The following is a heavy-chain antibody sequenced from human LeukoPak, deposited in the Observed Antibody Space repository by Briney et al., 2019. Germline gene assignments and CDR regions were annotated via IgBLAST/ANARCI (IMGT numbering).Heavy chain of an antibody. D-gene: IGHD3-16*01. CDR3: ARDERYSDADHHYPDLGY. Sequence: VASVKVSCTASGYIFTGYYLFWVRQAPGQGLEWMGWINPNGGATRYAQKFQGRVTLTCDTSIRTTYMELSSLTSDDTAVYYCARDERYSDADHHYPDLGYWGQGTLVTVSS. V-gene: IGHV1-2*02. CDR1: GYIFTGYY. J-gene: IGHJ4*02. CDR2: INPNGGAT.